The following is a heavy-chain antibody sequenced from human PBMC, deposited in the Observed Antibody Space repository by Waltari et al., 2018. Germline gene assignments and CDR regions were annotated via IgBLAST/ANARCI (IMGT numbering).Heavy chain of an antibody. CDR1: GGSISSSRYY. Sequence: QLQLQESGPGLVKPSETLSLTCTVSGGSISSSRYYWGWIRQSPGKGLEWIGSIYYSGSTYYNPTRKSRVTISGDTSKNQFSLKLSSVTAADTAVYYCARHWKRNGYRFDPWGQGTLVTVSS. V-gene: IGHV4-39*01. J-gene: IGHJ5*02. D-gene: IGHD5-12*01. CDR3: ARHWKRNGYRFDP. CDR2: IYYSGST.